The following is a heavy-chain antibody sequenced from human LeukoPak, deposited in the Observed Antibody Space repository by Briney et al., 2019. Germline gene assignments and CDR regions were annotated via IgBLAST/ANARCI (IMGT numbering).Heavy chain of an antibody. CDR3: AKESPGAMEDYFDY. D-gene: IGHD7-27*01. V-gene: IGHV3-11*01. J-gene: IGHJ4*02. CDR1: GFTFSDYY. CDR2: ISSSGSTI. Sequence: GGSLRLSCAASGFTFSDYYMSWIRQAPGKGLEWVSYISSSGSTIYYADSVKGRFTISRDNSKNTLYLQMNSLKAEDTAVYYCAKESPGAMEDYFDYWGQGTLVTVSS.